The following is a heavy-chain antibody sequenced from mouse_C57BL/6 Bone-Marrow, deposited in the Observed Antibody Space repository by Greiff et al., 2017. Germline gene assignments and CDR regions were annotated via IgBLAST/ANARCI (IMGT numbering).Heavy chain of an antibody. CDR2: IDPSDSYT. V-gene: IGHV1-69*01. Sequence: QVQLQQPGAELVMPGASVKLSCKASGYTFTSYWMHWVKQRPGQGLEWIGEIDPSDSYTNYNQKFKGKSTLTVDKSSSTAYMQLSSLTSEDSAVYYCARERVIYYGYYYAMDYWGQGTSVTVSS. CDR3: ARERVIYYGYYYAMDY. D-gene: IGHD2-2*01. CDR1: GYTFTSYW. J-gene: IGHJ4*01.